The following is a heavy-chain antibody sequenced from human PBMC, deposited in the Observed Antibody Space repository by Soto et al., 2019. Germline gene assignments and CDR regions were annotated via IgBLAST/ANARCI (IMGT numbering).Heavy chain of an antibody. Sequence: EVQLVESGGGLVQPGGSLRLSCAASGFTFSDHYMDWVRQAPGKGLEWVGRSKNKADSYTTEYAASVKGRFTISRDGSQNSLFLQMNSLQTEDTAVYYCTVWGSGNDFGAAWGQGILVTVSS. CDR2: SKNKADSYTT. V-gene: IGHV3-72*01. D-gene: IGHD3-10*01. J-gene: IGHJ4*02. CDR3: TVWGSGNDFGAA. CDR1: GFTFSDHY.